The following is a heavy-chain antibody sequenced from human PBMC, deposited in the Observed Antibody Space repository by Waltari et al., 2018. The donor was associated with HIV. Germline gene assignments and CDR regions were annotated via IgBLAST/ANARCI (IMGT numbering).Heavy chain of an antibody. CDR3: ARESDIVVVVARRRGEYFDL. V-gene: IGHV3-30*01. CDR1: GFTFSSYA. J-gene: IGHJ2*01. CDR2: ISYDGSNK. D-gene: IGHD2-15*01. Sequence: QVQLVESGGGVVQPGRSLRLSCAASGFTFSSYAMHWVRQAPGKGLGWVAVISYDGSNKYYADSVKGRFTIARENSKNTLYLQMNSLRAEDTAVYYCARESDIVVVVARRRGEYFDLWGRGTLVTVSS.